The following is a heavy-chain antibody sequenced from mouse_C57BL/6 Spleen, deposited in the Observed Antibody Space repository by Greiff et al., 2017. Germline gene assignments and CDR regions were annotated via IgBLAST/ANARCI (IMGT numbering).Heavy chain of an antibody. V-gene: IGHV1-7*01. J-gene: IGHJ1*03. CDR2: INPSSGYT. D-gene: IGHD1-1*01. Sequence: VQLQQSGAELAKPGASVKLSCKASGYTFTSYWMHWVKQRPGQGLEWIGYINPSSGYTKYNQKFKDKATLTADKSSSTAYMQLSSLTYEDSAVYYCARGGQGIMTTVVPNWYFDVWGTGTTVTVSS. CDR3: ARGGQGIMTTVVPNWYFDV. CDR1: GYTFTSYW.